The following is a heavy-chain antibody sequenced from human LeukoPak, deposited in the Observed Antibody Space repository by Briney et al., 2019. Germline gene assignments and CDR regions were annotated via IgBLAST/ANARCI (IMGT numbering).Heavy chain of an antibody. CDR3: AKVKAAAVVFGY. Sequence: GGSLRLSCAASGFTFSNAWMSWVRQAPGKGLEWVGRIKSKTDGGTTDYAAPVKGRFTISRDDSKNTLYLQMNSLRAEDTAVYYCAKVKAAAVVFGYWGQGTLVTVSS. CDR2: IKSKTDGGTT. J-gene: IGHJ4*02. V-gene: IGHV3-15*01. D-gene: IGHD6-13*01. CDR1: GFTFSNAW.